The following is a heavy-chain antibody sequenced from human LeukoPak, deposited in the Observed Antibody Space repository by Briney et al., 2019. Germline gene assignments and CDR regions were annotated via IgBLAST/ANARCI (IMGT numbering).Heavy chain of an antibody. CDR1: GFTFSSYW. V-gene: IGHV3-7*01. Sequence: GGSLRLACAASGFTFSSYWVTWVRQAPGRGLGWLANIKQDGGQKCYVGSVKGRFTNSRDHAKNSLYLQMDSLRAEDTAVYYCARNTFYSDNIKGYFDYWGPGTLVTVSS. J-gene: IGHJ4*02. CDR2: IKQDGGQK. CDR3: ARNTFYSDNIKGYFDY. D-gene: IGHD2/OR15-2a*01.